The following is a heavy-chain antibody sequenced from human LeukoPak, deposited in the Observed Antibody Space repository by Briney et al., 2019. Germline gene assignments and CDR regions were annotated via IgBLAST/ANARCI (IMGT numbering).Heavy chain of an antibody. Sequence: GRSLRLSCAASGFTLSSYGMHWVRQAPGKGLEWVAVISYDGSNKYYADSVKGRFTISRDNSKNTLYLQMNSLRAEDTAVYYCARGYGPTDAFDIWGQGTMVTVSS. CDR1: GFTLSSYG. CDR2: ISYDGSNK. J-gene: IGHJ3*02. V-gene: IGHV3-30*03. CDR3: ARGYGPTDAFDI. D-gene: IGHD4-17*01.